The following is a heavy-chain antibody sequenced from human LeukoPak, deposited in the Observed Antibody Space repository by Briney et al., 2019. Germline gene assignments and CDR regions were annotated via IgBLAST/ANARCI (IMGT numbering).Heavy chain of an antibody. V-gene: IGHV4-39*01. Sequence: PSETLSLTCTISGGSISSSRYYWGWIRQPPGKGLEWIGSIYYTGSTNYNPSLKSRVTISVDTSKNQFSLKLSSVTAADTAVYYCARHRSGWSTRPFDYWGQGTLVTVSS. CDR1: GGSISSSRYY. D-gene: IGHD6-19*01. CDR2: IYYTGST. J-gene: IGHJ4*02. CDR3: ARHRSGWSTRPFDY.